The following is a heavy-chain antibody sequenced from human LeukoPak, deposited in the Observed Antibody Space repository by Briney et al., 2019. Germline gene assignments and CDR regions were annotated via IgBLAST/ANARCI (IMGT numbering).Heavy chain of an antibody. CDR3: AKDRGVVRGDY. CDR2: ISGSGGST. J-gene: IGHJ4*02. V-gene: IGHV3-23*01. Sequence: GGSPRLSCAASGFTFSNYAMSWVRQAPAKGLEWVSGISGSGGSTYYADSVKGRFTNSRDNSKNTLSLQMNSLRADDTAVYYCAKDRGVVRGDYWGQGTLVTVS. D-gene: IGHD2-21*01. CDR1: GFTFSNYA.